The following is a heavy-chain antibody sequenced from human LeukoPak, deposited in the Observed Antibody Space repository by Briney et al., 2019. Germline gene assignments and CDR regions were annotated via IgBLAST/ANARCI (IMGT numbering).Heavy chain of an antibody. CDR2: ISAGGGGT. J-gene: IGHJ4*01. Sequence: GGSLRLSCAASGFTFSSYAVTWVRQSPGKGLEWVSTISAGGGGTNYADSVKGRFTISRDNSKNTLYLQMNSLRAEDTAVYYCAKRPYEPYYFDFWGQEPWSPSPQ. CDR1: GFTFSSYA. V-gene: IGHV3-23*01. CDR3: AKRPYEPYYFDF. D-gene: IGHD3-16*01.